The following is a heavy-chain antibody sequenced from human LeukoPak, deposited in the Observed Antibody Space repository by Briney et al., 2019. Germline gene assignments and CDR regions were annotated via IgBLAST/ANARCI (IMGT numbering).Heavy chain of an antibody. Sequence: GSSLRLSCAASGFPYSSYGMHWVRQAPGKGLEWVAVISYDGSNKYYADSVKGRFTISRDNSKNTLYLQMNSLRAEDTAVYYCAKDLAPRDYDILTGYYGDAFDIWGQGTMVTVSS. CDR3: AKDLAPRDYDILTGYYGDAFDI. CDR2: ISYDGSNK. CDR1: GFPYSSYG. V-gene: IGHV3-30*18. D-gene: IGHD3-9*01. J-gene: IGHJ3*02.